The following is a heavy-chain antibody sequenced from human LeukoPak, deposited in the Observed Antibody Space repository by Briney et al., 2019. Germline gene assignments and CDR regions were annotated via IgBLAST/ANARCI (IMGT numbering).Heavy chain of an antibody. Sequence: GGSLRLSCAASEFTFSDYEMNWVRQAPGKGLEWVSYISSSGSAIYYADSVKGRFTISRDNAKNSLYLQMNSLRADDTAVYYCARESYCSGGSCYSEGWFVPWGQGTLVTVSS. J-gene: IGHJ5*02. CDR2: ISSSGSAI. CDR1: EFTFSDYE. D-gene: IGHD2-15*01. CDR3: ARESYCSGGSCYSEGWFVP. V-gene: IGHV3-48*03.